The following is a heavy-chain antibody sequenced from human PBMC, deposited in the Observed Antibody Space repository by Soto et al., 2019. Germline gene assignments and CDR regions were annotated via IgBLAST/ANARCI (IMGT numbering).Heavy chain of an antibody. Sequence: SETLSLTCTVSGGSISSYYWSWIRQPPGKGLEWIGYIYYSGSTNYNPSLKSRVTISVDTSKNQFSLKLSSVTAADTAVYYCARDQYQLGPSDYWGQGTLVTVSS. J-gene: IGHJ4*02. V-gene: IGHV4-59*01. CDR2: IYYSGST. CDR1: GGSISSYY. CDR3: ARDQYQLGPSDY. D-gene: IGHD2-2*01.